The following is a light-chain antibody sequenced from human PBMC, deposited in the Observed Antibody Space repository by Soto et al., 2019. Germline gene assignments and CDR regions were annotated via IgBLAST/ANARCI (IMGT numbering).Light chain of an antibody. CDR3: QQANSFPRT. CDR2: AAS. J-gene: IGKJ3*01. V-gene: IGKV1D-12*01. CDR1: QDISVW. Sequence: DIQMTQSPSSVSASVGDRVTITCRASQDISVWLAWYQQKPGKAPKLLIYAASNLQTGVPSRFSGSGSGTDFTLSINSLQPEDFATYYCQQANSFPRTFGRGTKVDIK.